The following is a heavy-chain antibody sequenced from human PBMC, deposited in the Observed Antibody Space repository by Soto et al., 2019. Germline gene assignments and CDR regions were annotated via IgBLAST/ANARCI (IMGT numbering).Heavy chain of an antibody. CDR3: ANRGYSYGFVIY. D-gene: IGHD5-18*01. CDR1: GGTFSSYT. Sequence: QVQLVQSGAEVKKPGSSVKVSCKASGGTFSSYTFSWVRQAPGQGLEWMGRIIPMLGIANYAQKFQGRVTITADKSTSTAYMALSSLRSEDTAVYYCANRGYSYGFVIYWGQGTLVTGSS. V-gene: IGHV1-69*02. CDR2: IIPMLGIA. J-gene: IGHJ4*02.